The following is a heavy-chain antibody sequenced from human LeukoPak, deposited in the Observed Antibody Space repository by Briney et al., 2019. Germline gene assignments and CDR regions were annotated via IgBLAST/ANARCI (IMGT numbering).Heavy chain of an antibody. D-gene: IGHD5-18*01. J-gene: IGHJ4*02. CDR3: ARDRGDTAIYFDF. Sequence: GGSLRLSCAASGFTFSSYWMGWVRQAPGKGLEWVANINQDGSEKYYVDSVKGRFTISRDNAKNSLYLQMNSLRADDTAVYYCARDRGDTAIYFDFWGQGTLVTVSS. V-gene: IGHV3-7*04. CDR2: INQDGSEK. CDR1: GFTFSSYW.